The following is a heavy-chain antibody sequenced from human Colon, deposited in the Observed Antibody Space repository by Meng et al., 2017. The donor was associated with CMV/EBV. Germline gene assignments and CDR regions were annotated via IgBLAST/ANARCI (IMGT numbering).Heavy chain of an antibody. Sequence: GESLKISCAASGFTFSNYWMHWVRQVPGKGLVWVARINSDGSTLTYADSVRGRFTVSRDNTKNTLYLQMTNLRGEDTALYYCARPTSPSYSGFVLVWGQGTLVTVSS. CDR3: ARPTSPSYSGFVLV. CDR1: GFTFSNYW. CDR2: INSDGSTL. V-gene: IGHV3-74*03. J-gene: IGHJ1*01. D-gene: IGHD6-25*01.